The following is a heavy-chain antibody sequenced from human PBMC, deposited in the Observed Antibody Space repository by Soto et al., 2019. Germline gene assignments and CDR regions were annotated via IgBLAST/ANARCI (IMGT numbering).Heavy chain of an antibody. CDR3: ARDRPDPMIVVVTGDF. V-gene: IGHV1-18*01. D-gene: IGHD3-22*01. CDR2: ISVYNGNT. CDR1: GYTFTSYG. J-gene: IGHJ4*02. Sequence: GASVKVSCTSSGYTFTSYGISCVRQAPGQGLEWMGWISVYNGNTKYAQKLQGRVTMTTDTSTSTAYMELRSLRSDDTAVYYCARDRPDPMIVVVTGDFWGQGTLVTVS.